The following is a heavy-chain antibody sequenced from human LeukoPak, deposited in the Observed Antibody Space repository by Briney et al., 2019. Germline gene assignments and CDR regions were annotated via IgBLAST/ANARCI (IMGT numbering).Heavy chain of an antibody. CDR3: ARDQGDSSSWYDEPWAGENWFDP. V-gene: IGHV1-69*04. CDR2: IIPILGIA. J-gene: IGHJ5*02. D-gene: IGHD6-13*01. Sequence: SVKVSCKASGGTFSSYTNSWVRQAPGQGLEWMGRIIPILGIANYAQKFQGRVTITADKSTSTAYMELSSLRSEDTAVYYCARDQGDSSSWYDEPWAGENWFDPWGQGTLVTVSS. CDR1: GGTFSSYT.